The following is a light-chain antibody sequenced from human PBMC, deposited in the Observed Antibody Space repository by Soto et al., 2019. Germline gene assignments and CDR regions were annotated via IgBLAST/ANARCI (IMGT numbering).Light chain of an antibody. CDR2: EVS. V-gene: IGLV2-14*01. J-gene: IGLJ1*01. CDR1: SSDVGAYNY. Sequence: QSVLTHPAAVSGSPGQTITTSCTGTSSDVGAYNYVSCYQQHPGKAPKLMIYEVSNRPSGVSDRFSGSKSGNTASLTISGLQAADEADSYCTSKRTTASLVFGTGPKVTVL. CDR3: TSKRTTASLV.